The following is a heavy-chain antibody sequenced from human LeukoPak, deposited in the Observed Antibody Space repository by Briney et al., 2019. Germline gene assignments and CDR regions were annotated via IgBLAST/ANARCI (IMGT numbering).Heavy chain of an antibody. Sequence: GGSLRLSCADSGFTVSSNSMSWVRQAPGKGLEWVSIIYSGGNTFHADSVKARFSISRDESRDTVYLQMNSLRAEHTAVYYCARGSEYFQHWGQGTLVTVSS. J-gene: IGHJ1*01. CDR3: ARGSEYFQH. CDR2: IYSGGNT. V-gene: IGHV3-66*01. CDR1: GFTVSSNS.